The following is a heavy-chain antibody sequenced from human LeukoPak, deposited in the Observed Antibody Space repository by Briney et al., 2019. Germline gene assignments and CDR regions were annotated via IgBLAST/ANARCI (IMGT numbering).Heavy chain of an antibody. CDR1: GFTFSSYA. V-gene: IGHV3-30*01. J-gene: IGHJ4*02. CDR2: ISYDGSNK. CDR3: ARDGPGYSSGSYYFDY. Sequence: GGSLRLSCAASGFTFSSYAMHWVRQAPGKGLEWVAVISYDGSNKYYADSVKGRFTISRDNSKNTLYLQMNSMRAEDTAEYYCARDGPGYSSGSYYFDYWGQGTLVTVSS. D-gene: IGHD6-19*01.